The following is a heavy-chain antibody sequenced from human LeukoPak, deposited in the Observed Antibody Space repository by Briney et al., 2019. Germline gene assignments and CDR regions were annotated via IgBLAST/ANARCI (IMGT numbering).Heavy chain of an antibody. J-gene: IGHJ4*02. Sequence: GGSLRLSCAASGFTVSSNYMSWVRQAPGKGLEWVSVIYSGGSTYYADSVKGRFTISRDNSKNTLYLQMNSLRAEDTAVYYCAKVRSIAAAEAIDYWGQGTLVTVSS. CDR1: GFTVSSNY. CDR3: AKVRSIAAAEAIDY. V-gene: IGHV3-66*01. D-gene: IGHD6-13*01. CDR2: IYSGGST.